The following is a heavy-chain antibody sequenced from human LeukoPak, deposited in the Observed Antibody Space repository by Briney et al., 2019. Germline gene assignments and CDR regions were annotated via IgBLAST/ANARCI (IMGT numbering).Heavy chain of an antibody. CDR2: ISSSSSYI. J-gene: IGHJ6*03. Sequence: PGGSLRLSCAASGFTFSTYWMHWVRQAPGKGLEWVSSISSSSSYIYYADSVKGRFTISRDNAKNSLYLQMNSLRAEDTAVYYCARDNTVTPFGYYYMDVWGKGTTVTVSS. CDR1: GFTFSTYW. V-gene: IGHV3-21*01. CDR3: ARDNTVTPFGYYYMDV. D-gene: IGHD4-17*01.